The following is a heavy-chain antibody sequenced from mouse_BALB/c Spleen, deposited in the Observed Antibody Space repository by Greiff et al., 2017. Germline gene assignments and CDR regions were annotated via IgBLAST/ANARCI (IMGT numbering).Heavy chain of an antibody. D-gene: IGHD1-1*01. J-gene: IGHJ3*01. CDR1: GYTFTSYW. Sequence: EVQLQQSGTVLARPGASVKMSCKASGYTFTSYWMHWVKQRPGQGLEWIGAIYPGNSDTSYNQKFKGKAKLTAVTSTSTAYMELSSLTNEDSAVYYCTITTVGANPYWGQGTLVTVSA. CDR3: TITTVGANPY. CDR2: IYPGNSDT. V-gene: IGHV1-5*01.